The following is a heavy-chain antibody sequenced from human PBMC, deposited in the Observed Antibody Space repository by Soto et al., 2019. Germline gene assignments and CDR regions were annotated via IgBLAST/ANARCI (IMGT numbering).Heavy chain of an antibody. D-gene: IGHD6-19*01. J-gene: IGHJ4*02. CDR3: ARSGAGSGWL. Sequence: PSETLSLTCTVFGGAVSSGRYYWSWIRQPPGKGLEWIGYIYFNGNTNYNPSLKSRVTISVDTSKNQFSLKMNSVTAADTAVYYCARSGAGSGWLGGQGTLVTVSS. V-gene: IGHV4-61*01. CDR2: IYFNGNT. CDR1: GGAVSSGRYY.